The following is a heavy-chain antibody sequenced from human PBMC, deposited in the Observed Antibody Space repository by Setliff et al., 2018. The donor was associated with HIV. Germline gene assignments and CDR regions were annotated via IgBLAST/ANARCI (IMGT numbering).Heavy chain of an antibody. V-gene: IGHV4-59*01. Sequence: PSETLSLTCTVSGGSISSYYWSWIRQPPGKGLEWIGYIYYSASSKNTPSLKSRGTISVDTPKNEFSLKLSSMTAADTAVYYCARGIAVAGPYFDYWGQGTLVTVSS. CDR2: IYYSASS. D-gene: IGHD6-19*01. J-gene: IGHJ4*02. CDR1: GGSISSYY. CDR3: ARGIAVAGPYFDY.